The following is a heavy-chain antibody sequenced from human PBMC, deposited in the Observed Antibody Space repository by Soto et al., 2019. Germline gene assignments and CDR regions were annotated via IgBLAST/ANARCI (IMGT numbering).Heavy chain of an antibody. CDR3: AKVSRKGSAIDFDY. CDR1: GYTFSNYD. J-gene: IGHJ4*02. D-gene: IGHD3-10*01. Sequence: QVQLVQSGAELKKPGASVKVSCKASGYTFSNYDMNWVRQATGQGPEWIGWVNPNNGDTGYAQKFXGXVXXTTAISTTTAYMERTSLRSEDTAIYYCAKVSRKGSAIDFDYWGQGTLITVSS. CDR2: VNPNNGDT. V-gene: IGHV1-8*01.